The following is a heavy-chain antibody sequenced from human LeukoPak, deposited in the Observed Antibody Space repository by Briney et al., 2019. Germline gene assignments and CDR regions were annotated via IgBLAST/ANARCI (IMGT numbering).Heavy chain of an antibody. CDR1: GFTFSSFA. CDR2: ISDSGGDSGGST. J-gene: IGHJ4*02. V-gene: IGHV3-23*01. Sequence: GGSLRLSCAASGFTFSSFAMSWVRQAPGKGLEWVSVSVISDSGGDSGGSTYYADSVKGRFTISRDDSNNTLYLQVNNLKVEDTAVYYCAKHRSGIAASGSNYWGQGTLVSVSS. CDR3: AKHRSGIAASGSNY. D-gene: IGHD6-13*01.